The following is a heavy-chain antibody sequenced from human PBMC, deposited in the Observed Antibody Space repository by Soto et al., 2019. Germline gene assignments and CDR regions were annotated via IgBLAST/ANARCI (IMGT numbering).Heavy chain of an antibody. D-gene: IGHD2-15*01. CDR1: GGTFSSYA. CDR3: ARESPRVLVLAATRHYYYYGIDV. V-gene: IGHV1-69*13. CDR2: IIPIFGTA. Sequence: SVKVSCKASGGTFSSYAISWVRQAPGQGLEWMGGIIPIFGTANYAQKFQGRVTITADESTSTAYMELSSLRSEDTAVYYCARESPRVLVLAATRHYYYYGIDVWGQGTTVTVSS. J-gene: IGHJ6*02.